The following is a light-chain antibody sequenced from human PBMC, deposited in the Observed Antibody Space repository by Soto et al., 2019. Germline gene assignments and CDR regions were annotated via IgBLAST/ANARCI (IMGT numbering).Light chain of an antibody. CDR3: QQYDTYWT. CDR1: QSISIW. V-gene: IGKV1-5*03. J-gene: IGKJ1*01. Sequence: DIQMTQSPSTLSASVGDRVTITCRASQSISIWLAWYQQKPGKAPKILIYKASSLKSGVPSRFSGSGSGTEFTLTISSLQPDDFATYYCQQYDTYWTFGQGTKVDIK. CDR2: KAS.